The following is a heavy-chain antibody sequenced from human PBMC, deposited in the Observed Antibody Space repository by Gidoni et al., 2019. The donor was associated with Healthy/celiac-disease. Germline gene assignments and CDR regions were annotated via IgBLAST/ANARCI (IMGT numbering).Heavy chain of an antibody. CDR1: GFSLSTSGLC. CDR3: ARIPPLYSSSWYGGEEYYFDY. J-gene: IGHJ4*02. CDR2: IDWDDDK. D-gene: IGHD6-13*01. V-gene: IGHV2-70*01. Sequence: QVTLRESGPALVKPTQTLTLTCTFSGFSLSTSGLCVSWIRQPPGKALEWLALIDWDDDKYYSTSLKTRLTISKDTSKNQVVLTMTNMDPVDTATYYCARIPPLYSSSWYGGEEYYFDYWGQGTLVTVSS.